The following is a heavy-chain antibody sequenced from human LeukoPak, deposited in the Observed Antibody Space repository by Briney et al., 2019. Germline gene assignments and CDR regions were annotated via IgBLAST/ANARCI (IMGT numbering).Heavy chain of an antibody. Sequence: GGSLRLSCAASGFTFSSYSMNWVRQAPGKGLEWVSSISSSSSYIYYADSVRGRFTISRDKSKNTLYLHMNSLRAEDTAVYYCAKDPTGGATNSFDYGGRGPPAPVSS. CDR1: GFTFSSYS. J-gene: IGHJ4*02. CDR3: AKDPTGGATNSFDY. CDR2: ISSSSSYI. V-gene: IGHV3-21*04. D-gene: IGHD1-26*01.